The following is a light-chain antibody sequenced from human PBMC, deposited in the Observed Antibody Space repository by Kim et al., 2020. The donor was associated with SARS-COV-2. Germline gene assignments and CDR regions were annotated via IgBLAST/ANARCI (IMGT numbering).Light chain of an antibody. J-gene: IGKJ4*01. Sequence: DIQMTQSPASLSASVGDRVTITCQASQDIRKYLNWYQQKPGKAPRLLIHDASNLQTGVPPRFNGGGSGTDFTFTINILQPEDIATYYCQQFDDLPLTFGGGTKVDIK. CDR2: DAS. CDR1: QDIRKY. CDR3: QQFDDLPLT. V-gene: IGKV1-33*01.